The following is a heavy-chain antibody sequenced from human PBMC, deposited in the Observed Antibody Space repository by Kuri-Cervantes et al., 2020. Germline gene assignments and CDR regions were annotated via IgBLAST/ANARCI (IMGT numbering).Heavy chain of an antibody. CDR1: GYTLTELS. CDR3: ARDHVMITFGGDIPFTEDY. Sequence: ASVKVSCKVSGYTLTELSMHWVRQAPGQGLGWMGWINPNSGGTNYAQKFQGWVTMTRDTSISTAYMELRSLRSDDTAVYYCARDHVMITFGGDIPFTEDYWGQGTLVTVSS. J-gene: IGHJ4*02. D-gene: IGHD3-16*02. V-gene: IGHV1-2*04. CDR2: INPNSGGT.